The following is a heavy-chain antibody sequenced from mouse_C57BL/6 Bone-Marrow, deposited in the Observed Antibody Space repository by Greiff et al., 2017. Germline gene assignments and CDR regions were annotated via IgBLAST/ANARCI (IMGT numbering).Heavy chain of an antibody. J-gene: IGHJ2*01. CDR3: ARETIYYYGSSYEEDYFDY. D-gene: IGHD1-1*01. CDR1: GYTFTSYT. Sequence: QVQLQQSGAELARPGASVKMSYKASGYTFTSYTMHWVKQRPGQGLEWIGYINPSSGYTKYNQKFKDKATLTADKSSSTAYMQLSSLTSEDSAVYYCARETIYYYGSSYEEDYFDYWGQGTTLTVSS. CDR2: INPSSGYT. V-gene: IGHV1-4*01.